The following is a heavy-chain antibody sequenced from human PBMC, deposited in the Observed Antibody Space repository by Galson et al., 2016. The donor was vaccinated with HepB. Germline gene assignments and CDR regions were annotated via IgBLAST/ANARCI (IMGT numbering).Heavy chain of an antibody. CDR2: IRGGDGDT. J-gene: IGHJ2*01. V-gene: IGHV1-3*01. CDR3: VRWSFAL. CDR1: GYTFTNSV. D-gene: IGHD2-15*01. Sequence: SVKVSCKATGYTFTNSVIQWVLQAPGQRLEWMGRIRGGDGDTKYSQKFQGRVTITRDTSANTAYMELSSLSSEDTAVYYCVRWSFALWGRGTLVTVSS.